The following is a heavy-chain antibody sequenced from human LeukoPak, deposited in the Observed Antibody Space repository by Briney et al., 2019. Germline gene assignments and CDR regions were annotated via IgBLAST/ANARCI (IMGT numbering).Heavy chain of an antibody. CDR1: GFTFSSYA. J-gene: IGHJ6*03. CDR3: TTDVNWILHYYYYYYMDV. D-gene: IGHD1-1*01. V-gene: IGHV3-15*01. CDR2: IKSKTDGGTT. Sequence: GGSLRLSCAASGFTFSSYAMHWVRQAPGKGLEWVGRIKSKTDGGTTDYAAPVKGRFTISRDDSKNTLYLQMNSLKTEDTAVYYCTTDVNWILHYYYYYYMDVWGKGTTVTVSS.